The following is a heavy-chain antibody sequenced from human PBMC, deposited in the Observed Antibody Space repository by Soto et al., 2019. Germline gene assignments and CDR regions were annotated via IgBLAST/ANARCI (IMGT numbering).Heavy chain of an antibody. Sequence: EVQLVESGGGLVKPGGSLSLSCAASGFTFSNVWMSWGRQAPGKWLEWVGRIKRRADGGTTDYATPVSGRFTVSRDDSKNTLYMQMNSLKTEDTAVYYCTAGYCSGGSCYSVVYWGQGTLVTVSS. CDR2: IKRRADGGTT. D-gene: IGHD2-15*01. CDR1: GFTFSNVW. CDR3: TAGYCSGGSCYSVVY. J-gene: IGHJ4*02. V-gene: IGHV3-15*01.